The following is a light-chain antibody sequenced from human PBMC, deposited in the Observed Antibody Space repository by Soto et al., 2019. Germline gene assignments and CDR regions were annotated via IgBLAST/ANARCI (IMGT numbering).Light chain of an antibody. CDR3: QQYGSSSRA. V-gene: IGKV3-11*01. CDR2: DAS. CDR1: QSISSS. J-gene: IGKJ1*01. Sequence: EIEWTQSPATLSLSPGERATLSCRASQSISSSLAWYQQKPGKAPRLLIHDASNRATGIPARFSGSGSGTDFILTISRLEPEDFAVYYCQQYGSSSRAFGQGTKVDI.